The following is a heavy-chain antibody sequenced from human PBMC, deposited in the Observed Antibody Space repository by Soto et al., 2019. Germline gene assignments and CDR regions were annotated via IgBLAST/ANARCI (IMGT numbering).Heavy chain of an antibody. CDR1: GFTFSSYA. J-gene: IGHJ4*02. CDR2: ISGSGGST. CDR3: AKALSGGYYPGFDY. Sequence: EVQLLESGGGLVQPGGSLRLSCAASGFTFSSYAMSWVRQAPGKGLEWVSAISGSGGSTYYADSVKGRFTISRDNSRNTLYVQRNSLRAEDTAVYYCAKALSGGYYPGFDYWGQGTLVTVSS. D-gene: IGHD1-26*01. V-gene: IGHV3-23*01.